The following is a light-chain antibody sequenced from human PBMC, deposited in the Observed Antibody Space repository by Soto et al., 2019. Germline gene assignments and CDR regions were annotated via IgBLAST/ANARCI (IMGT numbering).Light chain of an antibody. J-gene: IGKJ4*01. CDR2: GAS. CDR3: QQYGDSPT. Sequence: IVLTQSTGTLALSPGERATLSCRASQSVRSSYLAWYQQKPGQAPRLLIYGASSRATGIPDRFSGSGSGTDFTLTISRLEPEDLAVYYCQQYGDSPTFGGGTKVGIK. V-gene: IGKV3-20*01. CDR1: QSVRSSY.